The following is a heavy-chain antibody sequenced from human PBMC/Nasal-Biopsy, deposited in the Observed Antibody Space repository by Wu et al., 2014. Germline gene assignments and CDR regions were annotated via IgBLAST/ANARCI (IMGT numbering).Heavy chain of an antibody. CDR2: IEDDGSST. CDR3: ARGWFGTFDI. J-gene: IGHJ3*02. Sequence: LRLSCAASGFTFSNYWMHWVRQAPGKGLMWVSRIEDDGSSTAYADSVKGRFSISRDDAKNTVYLEVNRLRVEDTAVYYCARGWFGTFDIWGQGTMVTVSS. V-gene: IGHV3-74*03. D-gene: IGHD3-10*01. CDR1: GFTFSNYW.